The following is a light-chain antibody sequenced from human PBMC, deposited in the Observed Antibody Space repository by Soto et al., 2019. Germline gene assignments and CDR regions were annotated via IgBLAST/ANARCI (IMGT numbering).Light chain of an antibody. Sequence: EIVLTQSPATMSSFPGDRVTLSCRASQYINTRLAWYQHRPGQAPRLLIYQTSLSAAGIPARFSASGSGTDFTLTISDVQPEDFSLYYCHQRQSWPRTFGQGTKV. CDR3: HQRQSWPRT. J-gene: IGKJ1*01. V-gene: IGKV3-11*01. CDR1: QYINTR. CDR2: QTS.